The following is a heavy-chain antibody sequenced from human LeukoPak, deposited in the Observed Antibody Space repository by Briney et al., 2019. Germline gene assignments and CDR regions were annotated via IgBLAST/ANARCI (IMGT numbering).Heavy chain of an antibody. CDR3: ARLAPERGLLWFGDAFDI. V-gene: IGHV4-39*01. Sequence: KTSETLSLTCTVSGGSISSSSYYWGWIRQPPGKGLEWIGSIYYSGSTYYNPSLKSRVTISVDTSKNQFSLKLSSVTAADTAVYYCARLAPERGLLWFGDAFDIWGQGTMVTVSS. D-gene: IGHD3-10*01. CDR1: GGSISSSSYY. J-gene: IGHJ3*02. CDR2: IYYSGST.